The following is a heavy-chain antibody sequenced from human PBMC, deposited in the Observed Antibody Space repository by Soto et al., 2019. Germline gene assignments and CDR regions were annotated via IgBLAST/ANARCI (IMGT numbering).Heavy chain of an antibody. Sequence: GGSLRLSCAGSGFTFSRAWMNWVRQAPGKGLEWVGRIKSKTDGETIDYAAPVKGRFTISRDDSQNTLYLQMNSLETEDTAVYYCTTDHLVVVASFDIWGQGTRVTVSS. CDR1: GFTFSRAW. CDR2: IKSKTDGETI. J-gene: IGHJ4*02. CDR3: TTDHLVVVASFDI. V-gene: IGHV3-15*07. D-gene: IGHD2-15*01.